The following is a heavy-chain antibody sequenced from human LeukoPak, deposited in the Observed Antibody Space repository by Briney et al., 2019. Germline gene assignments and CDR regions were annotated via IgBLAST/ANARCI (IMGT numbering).Heavy chain of an antibody. CDR3: AKTVYDILTHYYYYGMDV. D-gene: IGHD3-9*01. Sequence: SVKVSCKASGGTFSSYAISWVRQAPGQGLEWMGGIIPIFGTANYAQKFQGRVTITADKSTSTAYMELSSLRSEDTAVYYLAKTVYDILTHYYYYGMDVWGKGTTVTVSS. V-gene: IGHV1-69*06. CDR1: GGTFSSYA. CDR2: IIPIFGTA. J-gene: IGHJ6*04.